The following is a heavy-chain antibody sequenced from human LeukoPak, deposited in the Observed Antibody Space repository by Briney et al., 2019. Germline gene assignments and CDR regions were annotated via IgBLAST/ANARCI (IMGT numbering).Heavy chain of an antibody. Sequence: GGSLRLSCAASGFTFSSYGMSWVRQAPGKGLEWVSYISSSGSTIYYADSVKGRFTISRDNAKNSLYLQMNSLRAEDTALYHCARAPPTTTDYGDYLTRWDYFDYWGQGTLVTVSS. CDR2: ISSSGSTI. CDR1: GFTFSSYG. J-gene: IGHJ4*02. V-gene: IGHV3-48*04. D-gene: IGHD4-17*01. CDR3: ARAPPTTTDYGDYLTRWDYFDY.